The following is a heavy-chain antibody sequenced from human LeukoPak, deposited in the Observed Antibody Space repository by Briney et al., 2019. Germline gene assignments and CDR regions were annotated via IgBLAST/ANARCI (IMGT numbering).Heavy chain of an antibody. D-gene: IGHD6-19*01. CDR3: ARDLRAQTFSSGWYYFDY. CDR1: GGSISSSSYY. V-gene: IGHV4-39*07. J-gene: IGHJ4*02. Sequence: PSETLSLTCTVSGGSISSSSYYWGWIRQPPGKGLEWIGSIYYSGSTYYNPSLKSRVTISVDTSKNQFSLKLSSVTAADTAVYYCARDLRAQTFSSGWYYFDYWGQGTLVTVSS. CDR2: IYYSGST.